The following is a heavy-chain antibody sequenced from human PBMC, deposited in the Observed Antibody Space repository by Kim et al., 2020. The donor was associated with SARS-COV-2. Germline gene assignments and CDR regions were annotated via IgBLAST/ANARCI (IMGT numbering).Heavy chain of an antibody. D-gene: IGHD1-26*01. J-gene: IGHJ6*02. Sequence: YADSVKCRFTISRDNSKNTLYLQMNSLRAEDTAVYYCARARGGSYYYGMDVWGQGTTVTVSS. CDR3: ARARGGSYYYGMDV. V-gene: IGHV3-30*01.